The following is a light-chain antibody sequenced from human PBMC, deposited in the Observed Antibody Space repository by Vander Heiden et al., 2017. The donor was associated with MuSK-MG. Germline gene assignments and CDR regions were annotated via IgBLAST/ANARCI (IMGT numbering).Light chain of an antibody. CDR3: QQKYSNHRSIT. Sequence: DIQMTQSPSSLSASVGDRVTITCRASQSISSYLNWYQQKPGKAPKLLIYAASSLQRGVKSRFSGSGDGTDVTLTIISRQPEDFEAYYCQQKYSNHRSITFGGGTKVDIK. CDR1: QSISSY. V-gene: IGKV1-39*01. CDR2: AAS. J-gene: IGKJ4*01.